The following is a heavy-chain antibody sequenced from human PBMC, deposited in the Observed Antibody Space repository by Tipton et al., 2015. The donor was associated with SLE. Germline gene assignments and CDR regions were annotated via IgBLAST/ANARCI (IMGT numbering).Heavy chain of an antibody. CDR3: ARAYYYDSSGFDY. D-gene: IGHD3-22*01. V-gene: IGHV4-59*08. J-gene: IGHJ4*02. CDR1: GGSISSHY. Sequence: GLVKPSETLSLTCTVSGGSISSHYWSWIRQPPGKGLEWIGYIYYSGSTNYNPSLKSRVTISVDTSKNQFSLKLSSVTAADTAVYYCARAYYYDSSGFDYWGQGTLVTVSS. CDR2: IYYSGST.